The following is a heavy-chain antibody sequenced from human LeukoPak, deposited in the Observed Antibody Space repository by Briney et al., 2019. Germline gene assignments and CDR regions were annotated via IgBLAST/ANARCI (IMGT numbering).Heavy chain of an antibody. J-gene: IGHJ4*02. CDR1: GFTFSSYW. Sequence: GGSLRLSCAASGFTFSSYWMSWVRQAPGKGLEWVSHISTGTYIAYADSVKGRFTISRDNARNSLYLEMNSLRAEDTAVYYCTREQDREAAATIVGDYWGQGTLVTVSS. CDR3: TREQDREAAATIVGDY. D-gene: IGHD3-22*01. V-gene: IGHV3-21*05. CDR2: ISTGTYI.